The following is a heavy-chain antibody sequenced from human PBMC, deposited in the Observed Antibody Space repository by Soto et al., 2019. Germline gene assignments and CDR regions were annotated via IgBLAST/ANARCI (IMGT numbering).Heavy chain of an antibody. V-gene: IGHV3-23*01. J-gene: IGHJ6*03. D-gene: IGHD4-4*01. CDR2: ISGSGGST. CDR3: AKPYSNYARDYYYYYYMDV. Sequence: GGSLSLSCAASGFTFSSYAMSWVRQAPGKGLDWVSAISGSGGSTYYADSVKGRFTISRDNSKNTLYLQMNSLRAEDTAVYYCAKPYSNYARDYYYYYYMDVWGKGTTVTVSS. CDR1: GFTFSSYA.